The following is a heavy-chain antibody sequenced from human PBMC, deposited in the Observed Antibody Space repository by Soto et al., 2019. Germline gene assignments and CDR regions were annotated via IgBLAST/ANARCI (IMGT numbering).Heavy chain of an antibody. V-gene: IGHV4-59*01. CDR3: ARGLGHCSGGSCHPYYYYYYYMDV. D-gene: IGHD2-15*01. CDR2: IYYSGST. Sequence: PSETLSLTCTVSGGSISSYYWSWIRQPPGKGLEWIGYIYYSGSTNYNPSLKSRVTISVDTSKNQFSLKLSSVTAADTAVYYCARGLGHCSGGSCHPYYYYYYYMDVWGKGTTVTVSS. CDR1: GGSISSYY. J-gene: IGHJ6*03.